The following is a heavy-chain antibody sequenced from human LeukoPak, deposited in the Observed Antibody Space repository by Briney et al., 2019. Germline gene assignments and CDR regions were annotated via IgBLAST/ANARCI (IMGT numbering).Heavy chain of an antibody. D-gene: IGHD3-16*02. CDR3: ARDSRYDYVWGSYLAYFDY. V-gene: IGHV3-7*01. CDR1: GFTFSSYW. Sequence: GGSLRLSCAASGFTFSSYWMSWVRQAPGKGLEWVANIKQDGSEKYYVDSMKGRFTISRDNAKNSLYLQMNSLRAEDTAVYYCARDSRYDYVWGSYLAYFDYWGQGTLVTVSS. CDR2: IKQDGSEK. J-gene: IGHJ4*02.